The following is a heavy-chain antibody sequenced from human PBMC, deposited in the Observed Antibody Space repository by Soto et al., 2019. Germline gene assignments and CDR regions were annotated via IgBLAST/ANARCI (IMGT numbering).Heavy chain of an antibody. D-gene: IGHD1-26*01. CDR3: ASVLSVSYPYYFVY. CDR2: ISYDGSNQ. V-gene: IGHV3-30*03. Sequence: QVQLVESGGGVVQPGRSLRLSCAASGFTFSSYGMHWVRQAPGKGLEWVAVISYDGSNQYDADSVKGRFTISRDNSKNTLYLQMNSLRAEDTAVDYCASVLSVSYPYYFVYWGQGTLVTVSS. J-gene: IGHJ4*02. CDR1: GFTFSSYG.